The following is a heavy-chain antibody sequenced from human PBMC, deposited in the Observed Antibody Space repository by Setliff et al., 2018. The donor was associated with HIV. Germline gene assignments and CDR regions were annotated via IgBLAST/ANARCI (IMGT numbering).Heavy chain of an antibody. CDR3: ARDYYDSSGYIFFPGLPDY. CDR2: INPNSGGT. V-gene: IGHV1-2*02. D-gene: IGHD3-22*01. CDR1: GYTFTGYY. Sequence: GASVKVSCKASGYTFTGYYMHWVRQAPGQGLEWMGWINPNSGGTGYAQKFQGRVTMTRDTSTSTVYMELSRLRSDDTAVYYCARDYYDSSGYIFFPGLPDYWGQGTLVTVSS. J-gene: IGHJ4*02.